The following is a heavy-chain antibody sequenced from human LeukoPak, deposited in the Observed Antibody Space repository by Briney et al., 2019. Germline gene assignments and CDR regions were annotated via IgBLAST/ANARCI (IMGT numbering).Heavy chain of an antibody. J-gene: IGHJ4*02. CDR3: ARTVVGAAAYGGYFDY. D-gene: IGHD6-13*01. CDR2: IIPILGTA. CDR1: GGTFSSYA. Sequence: ASVKVSCKASGGTFSSYAISWVRQAPGQGLEWMGGIIPILGTANYAQKFQGRVTITADKSTSTAHMELSSLRSEDTAVYYCARTVVGAAAYGGYFDYWGQGTLVTVSS. V-gene: IGHV1-69*06.